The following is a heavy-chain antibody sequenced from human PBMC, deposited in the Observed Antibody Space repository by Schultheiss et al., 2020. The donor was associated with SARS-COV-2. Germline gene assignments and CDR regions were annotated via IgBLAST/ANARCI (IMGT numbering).Heavy chain of an antibody. J-gene: IGHJ2*01. V-gene: IGHV4-38-2*02. CDR2: IYYSGST. D-gene: IGHD4-17*01. CDR1: GYSISSGYY. Sequence: SETLSLTCAVSGYSISSGYYWGWIRQPPGKGLEWIGYIYYSGSTYYNPSLKSRVTISVDTSKNQFSLKLNSVTAADTAVYYCARDGLRTTVTFDLWGRGTLVTVSS. CDR3: ARDGLRTTVTFDL.